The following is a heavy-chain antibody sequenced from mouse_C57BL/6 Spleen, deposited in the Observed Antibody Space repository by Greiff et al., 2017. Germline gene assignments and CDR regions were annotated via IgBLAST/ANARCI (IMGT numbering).Heavy chain of an antibody. Sequence: EVQGVESGGGLVKPGGSLKLSCAASGFTFSDYGMHWVRQAPEKGLEWVAYISSGSSTIYYADTVKGRFTITSDNAKNTLFLQMTSRRSEDTAMYYCAREGLRTSYYGDYWGQGTTLTVSS. CDR3: AREGLRTSYYGDY. J-gene: IGHJ2*01. V-gene: IGHV5-17*01. CDR2: ISSGSSTI. CDR1: GFTFSDYG.